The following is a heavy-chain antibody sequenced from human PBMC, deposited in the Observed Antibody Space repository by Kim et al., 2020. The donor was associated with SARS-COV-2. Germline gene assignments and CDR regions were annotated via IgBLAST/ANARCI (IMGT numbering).Heavy chain of an antibody. J-gene: IGHJ4*02. D-gene: IGHD3-10*01. Sequence: HYVDSVKGRFTMPRDNAKNSLYLQMSSLRTEDTAIYYCAALDTVQVHGGIWGQGTLVTVSS. V-gene: IGHV3-7*01. CDR3: AALDTVQVHGGI.